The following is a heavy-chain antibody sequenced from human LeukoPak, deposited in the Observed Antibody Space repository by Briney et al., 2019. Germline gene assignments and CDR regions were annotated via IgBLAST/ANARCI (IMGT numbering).Heavy chain of an antibody. CDR3: ARLTRGYSGYDGVYYMDV. CDR1: GSTFSSYA. D-gene: IGHD5-12*01. CDR2: IIPIFGTA. Sequence: EASVKVSCKASGSTFSSYAISWVRQAPGQGLEWMGGIIPIFGTANYAQKFQGRVTITTDESTSTAYMELSSLRSEDTAVYYCARLTRGYSGYDGVYYMDVWGKGTTVTVSS. J-gene: IGHJ6*03. V-gene: IGHV1-69*05.